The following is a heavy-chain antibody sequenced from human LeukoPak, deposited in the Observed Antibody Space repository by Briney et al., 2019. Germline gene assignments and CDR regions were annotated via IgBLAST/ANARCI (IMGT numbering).Heavy chain of an antibody. V-gene: IGHV3-21*01. D-gene: IGHD1-26*01. Sequence: GGSLRLSCAASGFTFSSYSMNWVRQAPGKGLEWVSSISSSSSYIYYADSVKGRFTISRDNAKNSLYLQMNSLRAEDTAVYHCAREYPNSGSYYRGYYFDHWGQGTLVTVSS. CDR2: ISSSSSYI. CDR3: AREYPNSGSYYRGYYFDH. CDR1: GFTFSSYS. J-gene: IGHJ4*02.